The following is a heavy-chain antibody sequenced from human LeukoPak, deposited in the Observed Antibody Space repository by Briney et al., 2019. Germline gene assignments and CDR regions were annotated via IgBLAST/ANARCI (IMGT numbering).Heavy chain of an antibody. CDR2: IFSSGST. J-gene: IGHJ3*02. Sequence: PSETLSLTCTVSGGSIRFGTYTWSWTRKPAGKDLKWFGRIFSSGSTNYNPSLKSRVTISVDTSKNQFSLKLSSVTAADTAVYYCARGEGYCSSTSCYNDAFDIWGQGTMVTVSS. CDR1: GGSIRFGTYT. D-gene: IGHD2-2*02. CDR3: ARGEGYCSSTSCYNDAFDI. V-gene: IGHV4-61*02.